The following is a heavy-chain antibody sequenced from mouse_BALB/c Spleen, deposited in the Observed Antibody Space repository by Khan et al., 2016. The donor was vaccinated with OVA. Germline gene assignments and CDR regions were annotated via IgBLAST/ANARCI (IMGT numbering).Heavy chain of an antibody. CDR1: GYIFTSFW. J-gene: IGHJ4*01. CDR2: IYPATGRT. D-gene: IGHD3-3*01. Sequence: QVQLQQSGAEVVRPGASVKLSCKTSGYIFTSFWIQWVKQRSGQGLEWIARIYPATGRTYYHEKFKGKATLTADKSSNTVYMHLSSLKSEDSAVYFCARRAPDDAMDYWGQGTSVTVSS. V-gene: IGHV1S132*01. CDR3: ARRAPDDAMDY.